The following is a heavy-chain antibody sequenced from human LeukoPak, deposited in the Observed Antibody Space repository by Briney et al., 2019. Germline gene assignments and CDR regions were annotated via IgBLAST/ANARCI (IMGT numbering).Heavy chain of an antibody. V-gene: IGHV1-3*01. CDR1: GYTFTSYT. CDR2: INAGNGNT. D-gene: IGHD5-18*01. J-gene: IGHJ4*02. CDR3: ARTTAMVTIFDY. Sequence: APVKVSCKASGYTFTSYTMHWVRQAPGQRLEWMGWINAGNGNTKYSQKFQGRVTITRDTSASTAYMELSSLRSEDTAVYYCARTTAMVTIFDYWGQGTLVTVSS.